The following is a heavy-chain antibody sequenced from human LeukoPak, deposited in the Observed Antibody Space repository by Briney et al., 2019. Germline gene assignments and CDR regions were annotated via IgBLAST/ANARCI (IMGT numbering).Heavy chain of an antibody. J-gene: IGHJ5*02. CDR3: ASSGRIAWFDP. V-gene: IGHV3-21*01. Sequence: PGGSLRLSCAASGFTFSSYSMNWVRQAPGKGLEWVSSISSSSSYIYYADSVKGRFTISRDNAKNSLYLQMNGLRAEDTAVYYCASSGRIAWFDPWGQGTLVAVSS. CDR1: GFTFSSYS. D-gene: IGHD6-13*01. CDR2: ISSSSSYI.